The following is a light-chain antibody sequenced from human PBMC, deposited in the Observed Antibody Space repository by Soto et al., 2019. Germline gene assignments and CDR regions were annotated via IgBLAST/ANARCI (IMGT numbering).Light chain of an antibody. J-gene: IGKJ1*01. V-gene: IGKV3-20*01. Sequence: EIVLTQSPGTLSLSPGERATLSCRASQSISSSYFAWYQQKPGQAPRLLVYGVSSRATDVPDRFSGSGSGTDFNLTISRLEPEDFAVYYCQQYTDSRTFGQGTKVEIK. CDR3: QQYTDSRT. CDR1: QSISSSY. CDR2: GVS.